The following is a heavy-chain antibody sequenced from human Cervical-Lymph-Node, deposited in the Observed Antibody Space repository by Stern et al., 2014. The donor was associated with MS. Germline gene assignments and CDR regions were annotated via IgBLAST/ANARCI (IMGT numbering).Heavy chain of an antibody. CDR2: VGQDGSTK. V-gene: IGHV3-33*01. J-gene: IGHJ4*02. CDR3: TRDPRGYCSGGSCYQGFFDS. CDR1: GFIFRNSG. D-gene: IGHD2-15*01. Sequence: VQLVQSGGGVVQPGRSLRLSCAASGFIFRNSGMHWVRQAPGKGLGWVAFVGQDGSTKCYADSVKGRFTISRDNSNNMVDLQMNSLRVEDMGIYYCTRDPRGYCSGGSCYQGFFDSWGRGTLVTVSS.